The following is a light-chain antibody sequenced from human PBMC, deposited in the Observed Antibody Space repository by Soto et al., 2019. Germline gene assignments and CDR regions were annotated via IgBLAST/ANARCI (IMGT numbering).Light chain of an antibody. CDR1: SSDVGSYNL. V-gene: IGLV2-23*02. CDR2: EVS. Sequence: QCVAILTPKTSSDVGSYNLVSWYQQHPGKAPKLMIYEVSKRPSGVSNRFSGSKSGNTASLTISGLQAEDEADYYCSSYAGSSNFYVFGTGTKVTVL. CDR3: SSYAGSSNFYV. J-gene: IGLJ1*01.